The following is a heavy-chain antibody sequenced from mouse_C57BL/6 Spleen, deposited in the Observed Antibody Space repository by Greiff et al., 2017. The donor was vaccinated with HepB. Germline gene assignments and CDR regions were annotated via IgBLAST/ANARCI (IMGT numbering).Heavy chain of an antibody. D-gene: IGHD1-1*01. J-gene: IGHJ2*01. CDR2: ISDGGSYT. V-gene: IGHV5-4*01. CDR3: ARRDGSSYEDYFDY. CDR1: GFTFSSYA. Sequence: EVQVVESGGGLVKPGGSLKLSCAASGFTFSSYAMSWVRQTPEKRLEWVATISDGGSYTYYPDNVKGRFTISRDNAKNNLYLQMSHLKSEDTAMYYCARRDGSSYEDYFDYWGQGTTLTVSS.